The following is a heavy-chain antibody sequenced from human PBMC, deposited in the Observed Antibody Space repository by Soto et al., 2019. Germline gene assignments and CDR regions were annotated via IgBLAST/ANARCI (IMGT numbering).Heavy chain of an antibody. J-gene: IGHJ3*02. CDR2: IIPIFGTA. D-gene: IGHD6-19*01. V-gene: IGHV1-69*13. CDR3: ARDSSGWYGVSAFDI. CDR1: GGTFSSYA. Sequence: SVKVSCKASGGTFSSYAISWVRQAPGQGLEWMGGIIPIFGTANYAQKFQGRVTITADESTSTAYMELSSLRSEDTAVYYCARDSSGWYGVSAFDIWGQGTMVTVSS.